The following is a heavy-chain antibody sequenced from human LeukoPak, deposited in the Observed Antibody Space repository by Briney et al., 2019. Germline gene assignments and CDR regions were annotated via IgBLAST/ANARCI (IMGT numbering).Heavy chain of an antibody. CDR1: GFTFSNYA. Sequence: GGSLRLSCAASGFTFSNYAMHWVRQAPGKGLEWVAVISYDGSNKYYTDSVKGRFTISRDNSKNTLYLQMNSLRAEDTAVYYCAKLEERRYSSSWSSLDYWGQGTLVTVSS. CDR2: ISYDGSNK. CDR3: AKLEERRYSSSWSSLDY. D-gene: IGHD6-13*01. J-gene: IGHJ4*02. V-gene: IGHV3-30*04.